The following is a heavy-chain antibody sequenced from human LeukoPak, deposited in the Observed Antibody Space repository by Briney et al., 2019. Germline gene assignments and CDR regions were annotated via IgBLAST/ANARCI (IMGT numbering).Heavy chain of an antibody. CDR1: GFTFSSYW. J-gene: IGHJ4*02. CDR2: IKQDGSEK. D-gene: IGHD6-13*01. Sequence: GGSLRLSCAASGFTFSSYWMSWVRQAPGKGLEWVANIKQDGSEKYYVDSVKGRFTISRDNAKNSLYLQMNSLRAEDTAVYYCASQTTIAAAYYFDYWGQGTLVTVSS. CDR3: ASQTTIAAAYYFDY. V-gene: IGHV3-7*01.